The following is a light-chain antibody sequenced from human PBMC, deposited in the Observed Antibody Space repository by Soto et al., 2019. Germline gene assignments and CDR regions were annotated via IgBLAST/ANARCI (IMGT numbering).Light chain of an antibody. V-gene: IGKV1-5*01. J-gene: IGKJ4*01. CDR2: DAS. CDR3: QQYNSYSPVT. CDR1: QSISSW. Sequence: DIQMTQSPSTLSASVGDRVTITCRASQSISSWLAWYQQKPGKAPKLLIYDASSLESGVPSRFSGSGSGTEVTLTISSLQPDDFATYYCQQYNSYSPVTFGGGIKVEIK.